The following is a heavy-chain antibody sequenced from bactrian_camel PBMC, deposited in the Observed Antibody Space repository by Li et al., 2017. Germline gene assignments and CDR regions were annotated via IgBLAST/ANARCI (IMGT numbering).Heavy chain of an antibody. Sequence: HVQLVESGGGLVQPGGSLRLSCAASGFTFSSYYMMSWVRQAPGKGLEWVSSIYSDASSTYYADSVKGRFTISRDNAKNTVYLQMNSLKPDDTAVYYCAATGQMLSVAGCRTQGTQVTVS. D-gene: IGHD3*01. CDR1: GFTFSSYY. CDR2: IYSDASST. V-gene: IGHV3-2*01. J-gene: IGHJ4*01.